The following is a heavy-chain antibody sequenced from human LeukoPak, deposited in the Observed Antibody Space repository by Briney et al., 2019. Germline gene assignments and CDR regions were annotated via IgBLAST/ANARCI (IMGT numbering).Heavy chain of an antibody. Sequence: GASVKVSCKASGYTFTGYHIHWVRQATGQGLEWMGRINPYSGDTNFAQKFQGRVTMTRDTSITTAYMDLSSLTLDDTAVYFCARDQGSLTRSWYTGYWGQGTQVTVSS. CDR1: GYTFTGYH. CDR3: ARDQGSLTRSWYTGY. D-gene: IGHD6-13*01. V-gene: IGHV1-2*06. J-gene: IGHJ4*02. CDR2: INPYSGDT.